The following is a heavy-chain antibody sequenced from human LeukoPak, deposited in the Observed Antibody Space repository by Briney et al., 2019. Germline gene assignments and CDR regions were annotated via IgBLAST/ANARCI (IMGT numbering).Heavy chain of an antibody. J-gene: IGHJ6*03. CDR3: ARGGSGYDLYYYYYYMDV. Sequence: SETLSLTCTVSGGSISTSSYYWGWIRQPPGKGLEWIGSIYYSGSTYYNPSLKSRVTISVDTSKNQFSLRLSSVTATDTAVYYCARGGSGYDLYYYYYYMDVRGKGTTVTISS. CDR1: GGSISTSSYY. CDR2: IYYSGST. V-gene: IGHV4-39*01. D-gene: IGHD5-12*01.